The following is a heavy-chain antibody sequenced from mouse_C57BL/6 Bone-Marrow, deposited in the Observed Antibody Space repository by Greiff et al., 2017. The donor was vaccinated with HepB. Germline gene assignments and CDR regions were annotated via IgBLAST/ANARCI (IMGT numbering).Heavy chain of an antibody. J-gene: IGHJ3*01. CDR2: IRLKSDNYAT. Sequence: EVKVEESGGGLVQPGGSMKLSCVASGFTFSNYWMNWVRQSPEKGLEWVAQIRLKSDNYATHYAESVKGRFTISRDDSKSSVYLQMNNLRAEDTGIYYCTVYYSNRAWFAYWGQGTLVTVSA. V-gene: IGHV6-3*01. D-gene: IGHD2-5*01. CDR1: GFTFSNYW. CDR3: TVYYSNRAWFAY.